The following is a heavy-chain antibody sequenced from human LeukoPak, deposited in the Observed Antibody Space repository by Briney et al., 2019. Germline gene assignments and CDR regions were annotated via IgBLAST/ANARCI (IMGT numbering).Heavy chain of an antibody. J-gene: IGHJ4*02. Sequence: GGSLRLSCGASGFIFSNYAMTWVRQAPGGGLEWVSGISGDGVTKYYADSVKGRFTVSRDNSKDTLWLQMNTLRAEDTAVYFCAKRDYSDVSGYSPLFANWGQGTLVTVSS. CDR1: GFIFSNYA. CDR2: ISGDGVTK. D-gene: IGHD3-22*01. CDR3: AKRDYSDVSGYSPLFAN. V-gene: IGHV3-23*01.